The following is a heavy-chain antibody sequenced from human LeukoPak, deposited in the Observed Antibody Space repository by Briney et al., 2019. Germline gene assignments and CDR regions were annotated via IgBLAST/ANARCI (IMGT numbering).Heavy chain of an antibody. Sequence: KPSETLSLTCGAYGGSFSGYYWSWIRQSTGKGLEGIGEITHSGSTRYNPSLKSRVTISVDRSKNQFSLKLSSVTAADTAVYYCARHADYDSNWFDPWGQGTQVTVSS. D-gene: IGHD4/OR15-4a*01. CDR3: ARHADYDSNWFDP. V-gene: IGHV4-34*01. CDR2: ITHSGST. CDR1: GGSFSGYY. J-gene: IGHJ5*02.